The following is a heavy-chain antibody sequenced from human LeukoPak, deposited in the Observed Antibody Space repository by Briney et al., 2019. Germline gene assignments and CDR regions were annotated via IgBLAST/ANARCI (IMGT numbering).Heavy chain of an antibody. CDR2: IIPIFGTA. CDR1: GGTFSSYA. CDR3: ARGNCSSTSCYSLNYYYMDV. D-gene: IGHD2-2*01. Sequence: SVKVSCKASGGTFSSYAISWVRQAPGQGLEWMGGIIPIFGTANYAQKFQGRVTITTDESTSTAYMELSSLRSEDTAVYYCARGNCSSTSCYSLNYYYMDVWGKGTTVTVSS. V-gene: IGHV1-69*05. J-gene: IGHJ6*03.